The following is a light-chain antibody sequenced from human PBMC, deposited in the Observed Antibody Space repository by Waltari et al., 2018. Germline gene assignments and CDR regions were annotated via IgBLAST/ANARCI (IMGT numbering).Light chain of an antibody. CDR2: DVS. V-gene: IGLV2-14*01. CDR1: SSHVAFYNS. CDR3: NSYTGSSSWV. J-gene: IGLJ3*02. Sequence: QSALTQPASVSWPPGQSITIPCTGTSSHVAFYNSVSWYHQHPGKAPKLMIYDVSERPSVVSTRFSVSKSGNTASLTISGLQADDEADYYCNSYTGSSSWVFGGGTKLTV.